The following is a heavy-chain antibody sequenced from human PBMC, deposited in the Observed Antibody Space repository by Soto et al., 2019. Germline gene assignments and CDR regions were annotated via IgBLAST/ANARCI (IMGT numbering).Heavy chain of an antibody. CDR3: ARVGGNWNDDYFDY. CDR1: GYTFSDHD. J-gene: IGHJ4*02. D-gene: IGHD1-1*01. V-gene: IGHV1-8*01. Sequence: QVQLVQSGAEVKKPEASVKVSCKASGYTFSDHDINWVRQASGQGPEWLGWMNPNSGDTGYAQNFQGRVTMTRDTSKRTAYMELSSLRSEDTAVYYCARVGGNWNDDYFDYWGQGTLVTVSS. CDR2: MNPNSGDT.